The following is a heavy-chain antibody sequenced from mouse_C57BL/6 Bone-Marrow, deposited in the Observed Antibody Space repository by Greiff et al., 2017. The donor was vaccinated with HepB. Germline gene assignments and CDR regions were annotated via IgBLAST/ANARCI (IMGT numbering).Heavy chain of an antibody. CDR1: GYTFTSYW. D-gene: IGHD2-1*01. Sequence: QVQLQQPGAELVKPGASVKLSCKASGYTFTSYWMQWVKQRPGQGLEWIGEIDPSDSYTNYNQKFKGKATLTVDTSSSTAYMQLSSRTSGDSAVYNGAGVGGNFGFAYWGKGIRSLSLQ. CDR3: AGVGGNFGFAY. V-gene: IGHV1-50*01. CDR2: IDPSDSYT. J-gene: IGHJ3*01.